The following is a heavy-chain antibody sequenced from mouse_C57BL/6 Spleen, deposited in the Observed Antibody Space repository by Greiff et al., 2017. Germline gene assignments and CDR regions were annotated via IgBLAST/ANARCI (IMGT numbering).Heavy chain of an antibody. D-gene: IGHD2-5*01. V-gene: IGHV7-3*01. J-gene: IGHJ1*03. Sequence: EVKVVESGGGLVQPGGSLSLSCAASGFTFTDYYMSWVRQPPGKALEWLGFIRNKANGYTTEYSASVKGRFTISRDNSQSILYLQMNALRAEDSATYYCARYPSNYDWYFDVWGTGTTVTVSS. CDR3: ARYPSNYDWYFDV. CDR2: IRNKANGYTT. CDR1: GFTFTDYY.